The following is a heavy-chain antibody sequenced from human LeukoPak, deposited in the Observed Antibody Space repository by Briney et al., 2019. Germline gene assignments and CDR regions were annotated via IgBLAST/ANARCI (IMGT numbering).Heavy chain of an antibody. V-gene: IGHV1-46*01. D-gene: IGHD6-13*01. CDR2: INPSGGST. CDR1: GYTFTSYY. CDR3: ARGALAAATLPGLFDY. J-gene: IGHJ4*02. Sequence: ASVKVSCKASGYTFTSYYMHWVRQAPGQGLEWMGIINPSGGSTSYAQKFQGRVTMTRDTSTSTVYMELSSLRSEDTAVYYCARGALAAATLPGLFDYWGQGTLVTVSS.